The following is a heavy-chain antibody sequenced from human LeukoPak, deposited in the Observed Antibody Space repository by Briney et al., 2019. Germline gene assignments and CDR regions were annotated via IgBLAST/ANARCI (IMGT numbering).Heavy chain of an antibody. V-gene: IGHV1-2*02. J-gene: IGHJ4*02. CDR1: GYTFTSYG. D-gene: IGHD2-15*01. Sequence: ASVKVSCKASGYTFTSYGVNWVRQAPGQGLEWMGWFNPNSGGTNYAQKFQGRVTMTRDTSISTAYMELSRLRSDDTAVYYCARPLKGYCSGGSCSFFDYWGQGTLVTVSS. CDR3: ARPLKGYCSGGSCSFFDY. CDR2: FNPNSGGT.